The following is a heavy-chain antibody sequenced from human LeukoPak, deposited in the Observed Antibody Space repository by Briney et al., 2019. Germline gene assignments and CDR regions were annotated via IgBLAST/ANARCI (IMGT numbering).Heavy chain of an antibody. CDR1: GLTFSSYA. J-gene: IGHJ6*02. D-gene: IGHD2-2*01. CDR3: AKDGTLRGYCSSTSCYPDYGMDV. V-gene: IGHV3-23*01. Sequence: GGSLRLSCAASGLTFSSYAMSWVRQAPGKGLEWVSAISGSGGSTYYADSVKGRFTISRDNSKNTLYLQMNSLRAEDTAVYYCAKDGTLRGYCSSTSCYPDYGMDVWGQGTTVTVSS. CDR2: ISGSGGST.